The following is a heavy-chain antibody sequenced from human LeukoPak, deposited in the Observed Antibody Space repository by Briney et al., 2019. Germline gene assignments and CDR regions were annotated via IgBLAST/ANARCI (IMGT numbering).Heavy chain of an antibody. CDR2: IGWNSGSI. CDR3: AKDNRRHYTSGPNPDSLH. CDR1: GFIFNNYA. Sequence: GGSLRLSCAGSGFIFNNYAMHWVRQPPGKGLEWVSGIGWNSGSIDYADSVKGRFTISRDNAKNSLYLQMNGLRVEDTAFYYCAKDNRRHYTSGPNPDSLHWGQGALVTVSS. D-gene: IGHD6-19*01. V-gene: IGHV3-9*01. J-gene: IGHJ4*02.